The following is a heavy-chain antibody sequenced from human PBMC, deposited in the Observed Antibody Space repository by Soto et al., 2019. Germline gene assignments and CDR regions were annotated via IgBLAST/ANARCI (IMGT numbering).Heavy chain of an antibody. CDR3: VRDSLVPAAADYFYGMDV. CDR2: IIPIFRTP. CDR1: GGDFSTYA. V-gene: IGHV1-69*01. Sequence: QVQLVQSGAEVKKPGSSVKVSCKASGGDFSTYAISWVRQAPGQGLEWVGGIIPIFRTPTYAQNFQDRVTISADDSTSTAYMELNGLRSDDTAIYYCVRDSLVPAAADYFYGMDVWGQGTTGTVSS. J-gene: IGHJ6*02. D-gene: IGHD2-2*01.